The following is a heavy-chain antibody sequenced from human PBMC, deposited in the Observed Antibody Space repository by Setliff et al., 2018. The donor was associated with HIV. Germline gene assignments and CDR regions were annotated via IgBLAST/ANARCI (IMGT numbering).Heavy chain of an antibody. CDR1: GYSIRSGYY. V-gene: IGHV4-38-2*01. D-gene: IGHD3-22*01. CDR2: IYYSGST. CDR3: ASRVYYYDCSGYLREEGFDP. Sequence: SETLSLTCAVSGYSIRSGYYWGWIRQSPGKGLEWIGSIYYSGSTYYNPSLKSRVTISVDTSKNQFSLKLSSVTAADAAVYYCASRVYYYDCSGYLREEGFDPWGQGTLVTVSS. J-gene: IGHJ5*02.